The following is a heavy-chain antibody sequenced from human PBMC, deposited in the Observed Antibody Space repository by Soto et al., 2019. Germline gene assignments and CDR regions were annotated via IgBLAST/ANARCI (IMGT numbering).Heavy chain of an antibody. J-gene: IGHJ4*02. V-gene: IGHV3-33*01. CDR2: VLYDATKT. CDR1: GYSFNDYG. Sequence: GGSLRLSRTASGYSFNDYGMHWVRQVPGRGLEWVAIVLYDATKTYYADSVKGRFTISRDNAKNSLYLQMNSLRAEDTAVYYCARVVMYREDYWGQGTLVTVSS. CDR3: ARVVMYREDY. D-gene: IGHD2-8*02.